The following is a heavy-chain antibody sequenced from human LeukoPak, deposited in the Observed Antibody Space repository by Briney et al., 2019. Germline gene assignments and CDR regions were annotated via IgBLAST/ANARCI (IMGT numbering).Heavy chain of an antibody. CDR2: MFYNGAT. V-gene: IGHV4-39*07. CDR3: AREARFALPVVGSGDY. J-gene: IGHJ4*02. Sequence: SETLSLTCSVSGGSISCSDYYWGWIRQPPGKGLEWIGTMFYNGATKSNPSLSSRVTMSIDTSKNQFSLKLRSVTAADTAVYYCAREARFALPVVGSGDYWGQGTLVTVSS. D-gene: IGHD6-19*01. CDR1: GGSISCSDYY.